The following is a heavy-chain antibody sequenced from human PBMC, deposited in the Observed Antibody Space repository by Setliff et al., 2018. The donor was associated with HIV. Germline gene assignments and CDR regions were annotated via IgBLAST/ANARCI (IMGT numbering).Heavy chain of an antibody. CDR3: AREGMGLLTGSLDL. CDR1: GGSIHGFY. D-gene: IGHD3-9*01. V-gene: IGHV4-4*08. J-gene: IGHJ4*01. CDR2: MYTSGSF. Sequence: PSETLSLTCTVSGGSIHGFYWTWVRQPPGKELEWIGYMYTSGSFRYNPSLESRVSISVDTSNNQFSLKLNSVTAADTAVYSCAREGMGLLTGSLDLWGRGSLVTVSS.